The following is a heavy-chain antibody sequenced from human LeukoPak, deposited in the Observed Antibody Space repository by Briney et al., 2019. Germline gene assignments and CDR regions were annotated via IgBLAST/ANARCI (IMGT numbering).Heavy chain of an antibody. CDR2: INPDGRDT. CDR1: GFTFNRCW. V-gene: IGHV3-7*01. D-gene: IGHD2-21*02. CDR3: TSWGDTTAEYFQR. Sequence: GGSLRLSCVVSGFTFNRCWTNWVRQAPGKGLEWVAHINPDGRDTYYVDSVKGRFTISRDNAQNSMYLQMNSLRVEDTAVYYCTSWGDTTAEYFQRWGQGTLVTVSS. J-gene: IGHJ1*01.